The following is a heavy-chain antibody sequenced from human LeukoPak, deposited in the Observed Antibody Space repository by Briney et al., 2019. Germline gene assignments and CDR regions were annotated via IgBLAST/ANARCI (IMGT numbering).Heavy chain of an antibody. V-gene: IGHV4-39*07. CDR3: ASSGGSGWYPAAFDI. J-gene: IGHJ3*02. D-gene: IGHD6-19*01. Sequence: PSETLSLTCTVSGGSISSSSYYWGWIRQPPGKGLEWIGRIYYSGSTYYNPSLKSRVTISVDTSKNQFSLKLSSVTAADTAVYYWASSGGSGWYPAAFDICGQGTMVTVSS. CDR2: IYYSGST. CDR1: GGSISSSSYY.